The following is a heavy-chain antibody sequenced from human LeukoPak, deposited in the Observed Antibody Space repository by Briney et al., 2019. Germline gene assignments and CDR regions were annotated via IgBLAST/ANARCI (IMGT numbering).Heavy chain of an antibody. CDR3: AMIPYATGSPTYYLAY. CDR1: GYSFTDHS. CDR2: INPKNGDT. D-gene: IGHD2-8*01. J-gene: IGHJ4*02. Sequence: ASVKVSRKASGYSFTDHSMHWVRQAPGQGLEWMGWINPKNGDTNYAQNFQGRVTMTRDTSISTVYMEVSWLRSDDTAVYYCAMIPYATGSPTYYLAYWGQRTLVTVSS. V-gene: IGHV1-2*02.